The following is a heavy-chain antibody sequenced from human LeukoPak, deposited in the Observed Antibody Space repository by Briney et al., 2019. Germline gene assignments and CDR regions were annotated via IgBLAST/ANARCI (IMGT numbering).Heavy chain of an antibody. CDR2: IYYSGST. CDR3: ERLGGEMATILYWYFDL. D-gene: IGHD5-24*01. V-gene: IGHV4-39*01. Sequence: SETLSLTCTVSGGSISSSSYYWVWLRQPPGKGLEWIGSIYYSGSTYYNPSLKSRVTISVDTSKNQFSLKLSSVTAADTAVYCCERLGGEMATILYWYFDLWGRGTLVTVSS. CDR1: GGSISSSSYY. J-gene: IGHJ2*01.